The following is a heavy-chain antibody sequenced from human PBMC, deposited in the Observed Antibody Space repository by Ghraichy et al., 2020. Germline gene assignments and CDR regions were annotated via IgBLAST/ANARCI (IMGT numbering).Heavy chain of an antibody. D-gene: IGHD3-3*01. CDR2: ISGSGGST. Sequence: GGSLRLSCAASGFTFSSYAMSWVRQAPGKGLEWVSAISGSGGSTYYADSVKGRFTISRDNSKNTLYLQMNSLRAEDTAVYYCAKQGAYDFWSGYHFDYWGQGTLVTVSS. CDR1: GFTFSSYA. CDR3: AKQGAYDFWSGYHFDY. V-gene: IGHV3-23*01. J-gene: IGHJ4*02.